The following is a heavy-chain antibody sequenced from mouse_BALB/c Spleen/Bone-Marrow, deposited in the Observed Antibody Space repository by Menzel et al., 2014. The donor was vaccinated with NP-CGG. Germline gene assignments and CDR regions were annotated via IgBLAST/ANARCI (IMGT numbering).Heavy chain of an antibody. J-gene: IGHJ2*01. CDR1: GFNIKDTY. V-gene: IGHV14-3*02. CDR2: IDPANGNT. CDR3: ARTAPENFDY. Sequence: EVQGVESGAELVKPGASVKLSCAASGFNIKDTYMHWVKQRPEQGLEWIGRIDPANGNTKYDPKFQGKATITADTSSNTAYLQLSSLTSEDTAVYYGARTAPENFDYWGQGTTLTVSS. D-gene: IGHD1-2*01.